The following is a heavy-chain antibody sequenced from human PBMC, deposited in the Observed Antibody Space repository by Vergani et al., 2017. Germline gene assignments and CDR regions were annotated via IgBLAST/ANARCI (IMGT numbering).Heavy chain of an antibody. V-gene: IGHV3-23*01. CDR3: ANAPMVVAGTSKLGDAFDI. J-gene: IGHJ3*02. CDR2: ISGSGGST. Sequence: EVQLLESGGGLVQPGGSLRLSCAASGFTFSSYAMSWVLQAPGKGLEWVSAISGSGGSTYYADSVKGRFTISRDNSKNTLYLQMNSLRAEDTAVYYCANAPMVVAGTSKLGDAFDIWGQGTMVTVSS. CDR1: GFTFSSYA. D-gene: IGHD6-19*01.